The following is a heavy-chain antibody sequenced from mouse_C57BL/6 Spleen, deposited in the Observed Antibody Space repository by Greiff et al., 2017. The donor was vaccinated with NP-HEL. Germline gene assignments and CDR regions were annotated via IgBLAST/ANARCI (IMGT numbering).Heavy chain of an antibody. CDR2: IHPNSGST. J-gene: IGHJ3*01. CDR3: ARGGLITTVVRPWFAY. CDR1: GYTFTSYW. D-gene: IGHD1-1*01. Sequence: QVQLKQPGAELVKPGASVKLSCKASGYTFTSYWMHWVKQRPGQGLEWIGMIHPNSGSTNYNEKFKSKATLTVDKSSSTAYMQLSSLTSEDSAVYYCARGGLITTVVRPWFAYWGQGTLVTVSA. V-gene: IGHV1-64*01.